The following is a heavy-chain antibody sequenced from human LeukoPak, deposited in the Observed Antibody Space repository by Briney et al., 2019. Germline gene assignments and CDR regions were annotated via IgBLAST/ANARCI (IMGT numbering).Heavy chain of an antibody. CDR1: GFTFSSYN. V-gene: IGHV3-21*01. CDR2: VSRSNSYI. J-gene: IGHJ4*02. D-gene: IGHD3-22*01. CDR3: AREGGGIVVFPLTY. Sequence: GGSLRLSCAASGFTFSSYNMNWVRQAPGKGLEWVSCVSRSNSYIYYADSVKGRFTISRDNAKNSLYLQMDSLRAEDTAVYYCAREGGGIVVFPLTYGGQEPLVTVS.